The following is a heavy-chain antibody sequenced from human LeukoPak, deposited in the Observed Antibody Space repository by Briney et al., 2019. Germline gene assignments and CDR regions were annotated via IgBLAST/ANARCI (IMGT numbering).Heavy chain of an antibody. CDR3: TRGAGTSWFDY. V-gene: IGHV1-2*02. J-gene: IGHJ4*02. D-gene: IGHD4-17*01. Sequence: ASVKVSFKPSGYTFTVNYLHWMRQAPAQGLEWVGWMNPNSGVTGYAQNFHGRVTMTRDTSISTAYMELSTLRSDDTAVYICTRGAGTSWFDYWGQGSLVTVSS. CDR2: MNPNSGVT. CDR1: GYTFTVNY.